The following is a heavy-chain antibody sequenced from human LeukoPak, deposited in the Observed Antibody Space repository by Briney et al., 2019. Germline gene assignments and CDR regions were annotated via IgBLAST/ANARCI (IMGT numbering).Heavy chain of an antibody. CDR1: GGTFSSYA. CDR3: ARVGSSGYYGWFDP. V-gene: IGHV1-69*05. D-gene: IGHD3-22*01. Sequence: GASVKVSCKASGGTFSSYAISWVRQAPGQGLEWMGGIIPIFGTANYAQKFQGRVTITTDESTSTASMELSSLRSEDTAVYYCARVGSSGYYGWFDPWGQGTLVTVSS. CDR2: IIPIFGTA. J-gene: IGHJ5*02.